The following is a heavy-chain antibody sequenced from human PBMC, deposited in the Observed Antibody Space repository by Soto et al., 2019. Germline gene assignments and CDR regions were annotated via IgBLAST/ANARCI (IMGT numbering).Heavy chain of an antibody. Sequence: ASVEACCKDPRFTKESTSRRWVRHESKQGLEWMGWISAYNGNTNYAQKLQGRVTMTTDTSTSTAYMELRSLRSDDTAVYYCARDGVVVPAATGFDYWGQGTLVTVSS. J-gene: IGHJ4*02. V-gene: IGHV1-18*01. D-gene: IGHD2-2*01. CDR1: RFTKESTS. CDR2: ISAYNGNT. CDR3: ARDGVVVPAATGFDY.